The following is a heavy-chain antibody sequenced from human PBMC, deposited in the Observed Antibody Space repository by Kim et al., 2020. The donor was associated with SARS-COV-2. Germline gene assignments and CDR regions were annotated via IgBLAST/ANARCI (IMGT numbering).Heavy chain of an antibody. J-gene: IGHJ3*02. Sequence: ASVKVSCKASGYTFTSYDINWVRQATGQGLEWMGWMNPNSGNTGYAQKFQGRVTMTRNTSISTAYMELSSLRSEDTAVYYCARLLRGPDAFDIWGQGTMVTVSS. CDR1: GYTFTSYD. CDR3: ARLLRGPDAFDI. D-gene: IGHD3-22*01. CDR2: MNPNSGNT. V-gene: IGHV1-8*01.